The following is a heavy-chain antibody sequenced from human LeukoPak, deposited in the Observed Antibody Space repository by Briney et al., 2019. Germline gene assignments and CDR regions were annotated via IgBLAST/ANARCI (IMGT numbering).Heavy chain of an antibody. J-gene: IGHJ6*03. CDR1: GGTFSSYA. Sequence: AAVKVSCKASGGTFSSYALSWVRQAPGQGLEWMGGIIPIFGTANYAQKFQGRVTITTDESTSTAYMELSSLRSEDTAVYDCARGRGAAATYNPYDMDVWGKGTTVTVSS. D-gene: IGHD6-13*01. V-gene: IGHV1-69*05. CDR3: ARGRGAAATYNPYDMDV. CDR2: IIPIFGTA.